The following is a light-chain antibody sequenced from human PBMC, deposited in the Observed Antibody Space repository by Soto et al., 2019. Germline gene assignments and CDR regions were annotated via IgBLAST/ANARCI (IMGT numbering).Light chain of an antibody. CDR1: KLGDKY. CDR2: QDS. J-gene: IGLJ2*01. V-gene: IGLV3-1*01. CDR3: QAWDSSTAGGVVV. Sequence: SYELTQPPSVSVSPGQTASITCSGDKLGDKYACWYQQKPGQSPVLVIYQDSKRPSGIPERFSGSNSGNTATLTISGTQAMDEADYYCQAWDSSTAGGVVVFGGGTQLTVL.